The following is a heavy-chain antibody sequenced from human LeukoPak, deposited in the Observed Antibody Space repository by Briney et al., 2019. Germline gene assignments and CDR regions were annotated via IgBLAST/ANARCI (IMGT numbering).Heavy chain of an antibody. CDR2: ISSDGWST. Sequence: GGSLRLSCAASGFIFSSHWMHWVRQAPGKGLVWVSRISSDGWSTSYADSVKGRFTASRNNAENTLYLQMNSLRAEDTAVYYCARVSQFPGISSDYWGQGSLVTVSS. CDR1: GFIFSSHW. D-gene: IGHD2-21*01. V-gene: IGHV3-74*01. J-gene: IGHJ4*02. CDR3: ARVSQFPGISSDY.